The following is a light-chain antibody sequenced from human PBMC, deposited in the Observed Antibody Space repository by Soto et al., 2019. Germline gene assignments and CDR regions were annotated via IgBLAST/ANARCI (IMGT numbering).Light chain of an antibody. V-gene: IGLV2-23*03. CDR1: SSDVGSYNL. J-gene: IGLJ1*01. CDR3: CSYAGFSSFV. Sequence: QSVLTQPASVSGSPGQSITISCTGTSSDVGSYNLVSWYRQHPGKVPKLMIYEGNKRPSGVSNRFSGSKSGNTASLTISGLQAEDEADYYCCSYAGFSSFVFGVGTKLTVL. CDR2: EGN.